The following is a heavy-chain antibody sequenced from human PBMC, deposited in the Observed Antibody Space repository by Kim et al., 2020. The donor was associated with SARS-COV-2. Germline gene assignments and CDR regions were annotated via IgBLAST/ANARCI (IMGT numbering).Heavy chain of an antibody. CDR3: AGRSFSSGSFEAFDI. CDR1: GFTVSSNY. CDR2: IYTDTKT. Sequence: GGSLRLSCAASGFTVSSNYMTWVRQAPGKGLEWVSVIYTDTKTYHEDSVKGRFTISRDNFKNTLFLQMTALRAEDTAVYYCAGRSFSSGSFEAFDIWGQG. J-gene: IGHJ3*02. D-gene: IGHD3-10*01. V-gene: IGHV3-66*01.